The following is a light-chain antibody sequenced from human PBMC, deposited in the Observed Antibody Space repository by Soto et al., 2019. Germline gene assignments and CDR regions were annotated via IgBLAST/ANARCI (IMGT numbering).Light chain of an antibody. Sequence: DVQVTQSPSSLSASVGDRVTITVVASQSINIYLNWYQQKPGQAPKLLIYAASSSQSAVPSRFSGSGSGTDFALAISSLQPEDFGTYYCQQSYSTPITFGQGTRLEIK. CDR2: AAS. V-gene: IGKV1-39*01. CDR3: QQSYSTPIT. J-gene: IGKJ5*01. CDR1: QSINIY.